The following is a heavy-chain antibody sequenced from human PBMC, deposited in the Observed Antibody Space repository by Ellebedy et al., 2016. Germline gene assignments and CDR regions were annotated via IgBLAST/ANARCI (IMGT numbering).Heavy chain of an antibody. V-gene: IGHV1-18*01. D-gene: IGHD6-13*01. CDR1: GYSFTTYG. Sequence: ASVKVSCKASGYSFTTYGIGWVRQAPGQGLEWMGWISVYNLKTDYAQKFQGRVTVTADPSTNTAYMEMRSLRSDDTAVYYCARGVWDFYYYMDVWGKGTTVTVSS. CDR2: ISVYNLKT. CDR3: ARGVWDFYYYMDV. J-gene: IGHJ6*03.